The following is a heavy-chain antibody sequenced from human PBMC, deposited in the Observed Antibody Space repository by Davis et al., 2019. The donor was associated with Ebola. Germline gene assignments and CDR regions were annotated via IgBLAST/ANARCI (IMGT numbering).Heavy chain of an antibody. CDR3: ARVLSYCSGGSCPGGSDH. CDR2: INTDGSRT. D-gene: IGHD2-15*01. CDR1: GFTFSSYW. Sequence: GESLKISCAASGFTFSSYWIHWVRQAPGKGLVWVLRINTDGSRTRDADSVKGRFTISRDNAKNTLYLQMNSLRAEDTAVYYCARVLSYCSGGSCPGGSDHWGQGTLVTVSS. J-gene: IGHJ4*02. V-gene: IGHV3-74*01.